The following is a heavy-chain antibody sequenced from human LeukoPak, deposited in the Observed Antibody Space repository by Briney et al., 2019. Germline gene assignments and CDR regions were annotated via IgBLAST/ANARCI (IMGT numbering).Heavy chain of an antibody. CDR2: ISYDGSNK. Sequence: GGSLRLSCAASGFTFSSYAMHWVRQAPGKGLEWVAVISYDGSNKYYADSVKGRFTISRDNSKNTLYLQMNSLRAEDTAVYYCARATSDYYDSRDLFYYYYMDVWGKGTTVTVSS. CDR1: GFTFSSYA. J-gene: IGHJ6*03. CDR3: ARATSDYYDSRDLFYYYYMDV. D-gene: IGHD3-22*01. V-gene: IGHV3-30*04.